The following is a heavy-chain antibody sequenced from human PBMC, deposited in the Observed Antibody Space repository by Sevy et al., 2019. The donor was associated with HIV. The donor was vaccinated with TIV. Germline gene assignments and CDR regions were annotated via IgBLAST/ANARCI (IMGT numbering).Heavy chain of an antibody. D-gene: IGHD6-13*01. CDR2: MNPNSGNT. J-gene: IGHJ3*02. Sequence: ASVKVSCKASGYTFTSYDINWVRPATGQGLEWMGWMNPNSGNTGYAQKFQGRVTMTRNTSISTAYMELSSLRSEDTAVYYCASGAAAGFDAFDIWGQGTMVTVSS. CDR3: ASGAAAGFDAFDI. V-gene: IGHV1-8*01. CDR1: GYTFTSYD.